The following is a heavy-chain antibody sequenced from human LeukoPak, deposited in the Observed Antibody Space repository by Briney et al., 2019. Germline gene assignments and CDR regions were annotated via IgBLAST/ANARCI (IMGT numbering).Heavy chain of an antibody. V-gene: IGHV3-33*01. D-gene: IGHD3-22*01. Sequence: GRSLRLSCAASGFTFSSYGMHWVRQAPGKGLEWVAVIWYDGSNKYYADSVKGRFTISRDNSKNTLYLQMNSLRAEDTAVYYCARDLVDYYDTPAGMDVWGQGTTVTVSS. CDR2: IWYDGSNK. CDR3: ARDLVDYYDTPAGMDV. CDR1: GFTFSSYG. J-gene: IGHJ6*02.